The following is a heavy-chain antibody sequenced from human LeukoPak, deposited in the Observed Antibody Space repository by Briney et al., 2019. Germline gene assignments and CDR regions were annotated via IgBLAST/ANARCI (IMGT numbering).Heavy chain of an antibody. CDR2: INPNSGGT. V-gene: IGHV1-2*02. CDR1: GYTFTGYY. Sequence: GASVKVSCKASGYTFTGYYMHWVRQAPGQGLEWMGWINPNSGGTNYAQKYQGRVTMTRDTSISTAYMELSRLRSDDTAVYYCARDRPDYGGNSDYWGQGTLVTVSS. CDR3: ARDRPDYGGNSDY. D-gene: IGHD4-23*01. J-gene: IGHJ4*02.